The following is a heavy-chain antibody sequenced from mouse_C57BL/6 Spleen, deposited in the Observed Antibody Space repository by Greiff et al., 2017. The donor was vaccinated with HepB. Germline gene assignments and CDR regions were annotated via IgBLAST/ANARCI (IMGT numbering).Heavy chain of an antibody. CDR1: GYTFTDYY. CDR2: IYPGSGNT. Sequence: VKLMESGAELVRPGASVKLSCKASGYTFTDYYINWVKQRPGQGLEWIARIYPGSGNTYYNEKFKGKATLTAEKSSSTAYMQLSSLTSEDSAVYFCARGPYDYDGAMDYWGQGTSVTVSS. J-gene: IGHJ4*01. D-gene: IGHD2-4*01. CDR3: ARGPYDYDGAMDY. V-gene: IGHV1-76*01.